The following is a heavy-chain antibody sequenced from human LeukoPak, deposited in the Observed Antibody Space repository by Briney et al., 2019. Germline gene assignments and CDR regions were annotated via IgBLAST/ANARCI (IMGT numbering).Heavy chain of an antibody. V-gene: IGHV1-69*13. CDR1: GGTFSSYA. D-gene: IGHD3-9*01. Sequence: ASVKVSCKASGGTFSSYAISWVRQAPGEGLEWMGGIIPIFGTANYAQKFQGRGTSTADESPSTAYMELSSLRSEDTAVYYCARDRALRYFDWLLPDYYYYGMDLWGKGTTVTVSS. CDR2: IIPIFGTA. CDR3: ARDRALRYFDWLLPDYYYYGMDL. J-gene: IGHJ6*04.